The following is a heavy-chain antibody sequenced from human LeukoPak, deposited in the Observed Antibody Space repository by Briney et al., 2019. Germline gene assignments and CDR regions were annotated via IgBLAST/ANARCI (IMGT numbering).Heavy chain of an antibody. D-gene: IGHD3-10*02. Sequence: GSLRLSCAASGFTFSSYEMNWVRQAPGKGLEWVSYISSNGSTIYYADSVKGRFTISRDNAKNSLYLQMNSLRAEDTAVYYCAELGITMIGGVWGKGTTVAISS. J-gene: IGHJ6*04. V-gene: IGHV3-48*03. CDR1: GFTFSSYE. CDR3: AELGITMIGGV. CDR2: ISSNGSTI.